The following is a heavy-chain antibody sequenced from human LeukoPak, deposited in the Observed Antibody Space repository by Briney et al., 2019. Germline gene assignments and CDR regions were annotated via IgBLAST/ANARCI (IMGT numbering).Heavy chain of an antibody. Sequence: ASVKVSCKASGYTFTSYAMHWVRQAPGQRLEWMGWINAGNGNTKYSQKSQGRVTITRDTSASTAYMELSSLRSEDTAVYYCARGEIAVAAYDYWGQGTLVTVSS. V-gene: IGHV1-3*01. CDR2: INAGNGNT. CDR3: ARGEIAVAAYDY. CDR1: GYTFTSYA. J-gene: IGHJ4*02. D-gene: IGHD6-19*01.